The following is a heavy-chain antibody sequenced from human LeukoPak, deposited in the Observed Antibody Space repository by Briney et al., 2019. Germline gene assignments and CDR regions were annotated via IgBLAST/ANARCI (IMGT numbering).Heavy chain of an antibody. Sequence: NPSETLSLTCTVSSYSISSGYHWGWIRQPPGKGLEWIGNIYHSGSTNYNPSLKSRVTISVDTSKNQFSLKLSSVTAADTAVYYCARRKAAAGRNYLASYWYFDLWGRGTLVTVSS. D-gene: IGHD6-13*01. V-gene: IGHV4-38-2*02. CDR3: ARRKAAAGRNYLASYWYFDL. CDR2: IYHSGST. CDR1: SYSISSGYH. J-gene: IGHJ2*01.